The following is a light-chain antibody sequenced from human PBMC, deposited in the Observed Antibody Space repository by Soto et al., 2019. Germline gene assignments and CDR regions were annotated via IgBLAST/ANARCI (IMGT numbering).Light chain of an antibody. CDR3: STWHDSLNGWL. Sequence: QSVLTQPPSVSGAPGQTVTISCTGSTSNIGAGFDVHWYQQLPGTAPKVLIYDNSNRPSGVPDRFSGAKSGTTASLAISGVQSEDEAEYYCSTWHDSLNGWLFGGGTKLTVL. J-gene: IGLJ3*02. CDR2: DNS. CDR1: TSNIGAGFD. V-gene: IGLV1-40*01.